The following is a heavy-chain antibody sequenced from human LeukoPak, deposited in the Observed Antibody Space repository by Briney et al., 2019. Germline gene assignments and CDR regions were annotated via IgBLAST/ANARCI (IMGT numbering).Heavy chain of an antibody. CDR3: TRVSRSGSYSDF. Sequence: GGSLRLSCAASGFTVSSNYMSWVRQAPGRGLEWVSSISSSSSYIYYADSVKGRFTISRDNAKNSLYLQMNSLKTEDTAVYYCTRVSRSGSYSDFWGQGTLVTVSS. D-gene: IGHD3-10*01. V-gene: IGHV3-21*03. CDR2: ISSSSSYI. J-gene: IGHJ4*02. CDR1: GFTVSSNY.